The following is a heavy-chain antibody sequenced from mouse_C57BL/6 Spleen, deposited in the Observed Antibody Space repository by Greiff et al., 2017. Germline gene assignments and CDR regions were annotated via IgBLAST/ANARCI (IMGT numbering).Heavy chain of an antibody. V-gene: IGHV14-2*01. D-gene: IGHD3-3*01. J-gene: IGHJ2*01. Sequence: VQLKQSGAELVKPGASVKLSCTASGFNIKDYYMHWVKQRTEQGLEWIGRIDPEDGDTKYAPKFQGKATITADTSSNTAYLQLSSLTSEDTAGDYCAGGEGTGDYWGQGTTLTVSS. CDR1: GFNIKDYY. CDR3: AGGEGTGDY. CDR2: IDPEDGDT.